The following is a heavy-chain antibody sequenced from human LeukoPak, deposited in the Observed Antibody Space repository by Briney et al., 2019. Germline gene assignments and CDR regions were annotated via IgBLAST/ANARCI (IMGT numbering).Heavy chain of an antibody. J-gene: IGHJ4*02. D-gene: IGHD6-13*01. CDR1: GYTFTGYY. V-gene: IGHV1-2*02. Sequence: GASVKVSCKASGYTFTGYYMHWVRQAPGQGLEWMGWINPNSGGTNYAQKLQGRVTMTRDTSISTAYMELSRLRSDDTAVYYCASRRIAAAGRLQDNYFDYWGQGTLVTVSS. CDR2: INPNSGGT. CDR3: ASRRIAAAGRLQDNYFDY.